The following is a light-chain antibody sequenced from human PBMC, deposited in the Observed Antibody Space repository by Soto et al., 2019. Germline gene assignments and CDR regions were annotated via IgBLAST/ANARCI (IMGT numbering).Light chain of an antibody. CDR2: EVT. CDR1: SSDVGGYNY. V-gene: IGLV2-8*01. J-gene: IGLJ1*01. Sequence: VLTQAPSASGFPGQAVSISCTRTSSDVGGYNYVSWYQQHPGKAPKVMIYEVTKRPSGVPDRFSGSKSGNTASLTVSGLQAEDESDYYCSAYAGSTFVFGTGTKVTVL. CDR3: SAYAGSTFV.